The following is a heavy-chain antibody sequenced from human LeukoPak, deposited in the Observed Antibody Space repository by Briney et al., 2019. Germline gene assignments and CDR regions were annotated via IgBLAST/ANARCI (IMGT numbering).Heavy chain of an antibody. CDR2: ISAYNGNT. J-gene: IGHJ3*02. Sequence: ASVKVSCKASGYTFTSYGISWVRQAPGQGLEWMGWISAYNGNTNSAQKLQGRVIMTTDTSTSTAYMELRSLRSDDTAVYYCARCLGYSSGWRCAFDIWGQGTMVTVSS. D-gene: IGHD6-19*01. CDR1: GYTFTSYG. CDR3: ARCLGYSSGWRCAFDI. V-gene: IGHV1-18*01.